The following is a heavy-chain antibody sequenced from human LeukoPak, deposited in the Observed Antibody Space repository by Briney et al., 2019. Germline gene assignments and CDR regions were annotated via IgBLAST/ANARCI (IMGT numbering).Heavy chain of an antibody. V-gene: IGHV4-4*07. CDR3: ARLRQLDIDY. Sequence: SETLSLTCTVSGGSISNYYWSWIRQPAGEGPEWIGRIFSSGSTNYNPSLKSRVTISVDKSNNQFSLKLTSVTAADTAVYYCARLRQLDIDYWGQGTLVSVSS. J-gene: IGHJ4*02. D-gene: IGHD6-6*01. CDR2: IFSSGST. CDR1: GGSISNYY.